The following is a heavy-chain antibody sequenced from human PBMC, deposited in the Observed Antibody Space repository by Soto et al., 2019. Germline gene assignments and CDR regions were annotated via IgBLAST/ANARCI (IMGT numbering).Heavy chain of an antibody. J-gene: IGHJ6*02. D-gene: IGHD2-21*02. CDR2: AYYRSQWYY. V-gene: IGHV6-1*01. CDR1: GDSVSSNSAA. CDR3: TKQKGDSRTYYGMDV. Sequence: SQTLSLTCAISGDSVSSNSAAWNWIRQSPSRGLEWLGRAYYRSQWYYDSAVSVRSRITVIPDTSKNQFSLQLSSVTPEDTAVYFCTKQKGDSRTYYGMDVWGQGTTVTVSS.